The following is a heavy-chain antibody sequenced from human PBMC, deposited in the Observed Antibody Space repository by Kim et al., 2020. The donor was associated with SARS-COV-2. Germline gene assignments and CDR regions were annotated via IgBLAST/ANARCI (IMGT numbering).Heavy chain of an antibody. CDR3: ARHIPNYDSSGSYFDY. J-gene: IGHJ4*02. V-gene: IGHV5-51*01. Sequence: GESLKISCKGSGYSFTSYWIGWGRQMPGKGLEWMGIIYPGDSDTRYSTSFQGQVTISADKSISTAYLQWSSLKASDTAMYYCARHIPNYDSSGSYFDYWGQGTLVTVS. CDR1: GYSFTSYW. CDR2: IYPGDSDT. D-gene: IGHD3-22*01.